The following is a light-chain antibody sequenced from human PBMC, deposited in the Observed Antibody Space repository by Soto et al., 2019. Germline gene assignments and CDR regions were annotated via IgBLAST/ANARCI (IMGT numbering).Light chain of an antibody. Sequence: QSALTQPASVSGSPGQSITISCTGTSSDFGRYNHVAWYQQFPGKSPKLMIYAVSDRPSGVSDRFSGSKSGITASLTISGLQTEDEADYYCISYTDRQSYLFGTGTKLTVL. J-gene: IGLJ1*01. V-gene: IGLV2-14*02. CDR1: SSDFGRYNH. CDR3: ISYTDRQSYL. CDR2: AVS.